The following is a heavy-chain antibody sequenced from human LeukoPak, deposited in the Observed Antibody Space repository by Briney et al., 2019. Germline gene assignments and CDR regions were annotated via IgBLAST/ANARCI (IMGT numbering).Heavy chain of an antibody. J-gene: IGHJ4*02. D-gene: IGHD1-26*01. Sequence: GASVKVSCKVSGYTLTELSMHWVRQAPGKGLEWMGGFDPEDGETIYAQKFQGRVTMTEDTSTDTAYMELSSLRSEDTAVYYCATSYRVWEPQAPHYWGQGTLVTVSS. CDR1: GYTLTELS. V-gene: IGHV1-24*01. CDR2: FDPEDGET. CDR3: ATSYRVWEPQAPHY.